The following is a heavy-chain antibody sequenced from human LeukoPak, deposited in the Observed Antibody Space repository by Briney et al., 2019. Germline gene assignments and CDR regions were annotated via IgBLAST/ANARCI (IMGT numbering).Heavy chain of an antibody. V-gene: IGHV3-30*04. CDR1: GFTFSSYA. J-gene: IGHJ4*02. Sequence: PGGSLRLSCAASGFTFSSYAMHWVRQAPGKGLEWVAVISYDGSNKYYADSVKGRFTISRDNSKNTLYLQMNSLRAEDTAVYYCARMEGDWGQGTLVTVSS. CDR3: ARMEGD. D-gene: IGHD3-16*01. CDR2: ISYDGSNK.